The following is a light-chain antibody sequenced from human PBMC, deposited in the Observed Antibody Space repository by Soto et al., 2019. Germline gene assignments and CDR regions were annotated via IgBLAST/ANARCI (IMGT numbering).Light chain of an antibody. CDR3: QAWDSSIVV. CDR2: QDT. Sequence: SYELTQPPSVSVSPGQTASITCSGNKLGDKYVCWYQQKPGQSPILVIYQDTKRPSGIPERFSGSNSGNTATLTISGTQAMDEADYFCQAWDSSIVVFGGGTKLTVL. CDR1: KLGDKY. J-gene: IGLJ2*01. V-gene: IGLV3-1*01.